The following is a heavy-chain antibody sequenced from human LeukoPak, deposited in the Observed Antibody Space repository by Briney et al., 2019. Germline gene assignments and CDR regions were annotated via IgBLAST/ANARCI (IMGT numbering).Heavy chain of an antibody. J-gene: IGHJ4*02. CDR1: GASISSSRSF. V-gene: IGHV4-39*01. CDR2: IFSGGNT. CDR3: ARPQLGSSAGYVDY. D-gene: IGHD3-9*01. Sequence: SETLSPTCTVSGASISSSRSFWGWIRRPPGKGLEWIVSIFSGGNTYYNPSLNSRVSISIDTSKNQFSLRLSSVTAADTAFYFCARPQLGSSAGYVDYWGQGILVTVSS.